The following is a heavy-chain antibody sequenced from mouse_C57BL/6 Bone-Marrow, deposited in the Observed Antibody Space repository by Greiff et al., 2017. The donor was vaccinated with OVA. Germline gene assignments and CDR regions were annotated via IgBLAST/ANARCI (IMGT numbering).Heavy chain of an antibody. Sequence: EVQLQQSGAELVRPGASVKLSCTASGFNIKDDYMHWVKQRPEQGLEWIGWIDPENGDTEYASKFQGKATITADTSSNTAYLQLSSLTSEDTAVYYCTTEEVRFLYWYFDVWGTGTTVTVSS. CDR1: GFNIKDDY. J-gene: IGHJ1*03. CDR3: TTEEVRFLYWYFDV. V-gene: IGHV14-4*01. CDR2: IDPENGDT. D-gene: IGHD2-14*01.